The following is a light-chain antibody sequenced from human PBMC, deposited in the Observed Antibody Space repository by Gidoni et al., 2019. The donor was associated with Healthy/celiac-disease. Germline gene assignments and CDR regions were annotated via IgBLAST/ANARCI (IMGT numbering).Light chain of an antibody. CDR1: QSVSSSY. V-gene: IGKV3-20*01. CDR3: QQYGSSSWT. J-gene: IGKJ1*01. CDR2: GAS. Sequence: EIVLTQSPGTLSLSPGERATLSCRASQSVSSSYLAWYQQKPGQDPRLLIYGASSRATGIPDRFSGSGSGTDFTLTISRLEPEDFGVYYCQQYGSSSWTFGQGTKVEIK.